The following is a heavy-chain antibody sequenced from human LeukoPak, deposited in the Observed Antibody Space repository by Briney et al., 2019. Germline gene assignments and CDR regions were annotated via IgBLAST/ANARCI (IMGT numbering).Heavy chain of an antibody. J-gene: IGHJ4*02. D-gene: IGHD2-2*01. CDR3: ARARPVVPAALDY. V-gene: IGHV1-2*02. Sequence: GASVKVSRKASGYTFTGYYMHWVRQAPGQGLEWMGWINPNSGGTNYAQKFQGRVIMTRDTSISTAYMELSRLRSDDTAVYYCARARPVVPAALDYWGQGTLVTVSS. CDR2: INPNSGGT. CDR1: GYTFTGYY.